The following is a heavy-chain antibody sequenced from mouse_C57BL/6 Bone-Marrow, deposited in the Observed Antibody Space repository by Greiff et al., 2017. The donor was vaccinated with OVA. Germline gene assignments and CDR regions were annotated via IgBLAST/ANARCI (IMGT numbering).Heavy chain of an antibody. D-gene: IGHD3-2*02. CDR2: LNPGSGGT. CDR3: ARTAQATWDY. Sequence: QVQLQQSGAELVRPGTSVKVSCKASGYAFTNYLIEWVKQRPGQGLEWIGVLNPGSGGTNYNEKFKGKATLTADNSSSTAYMQLSSLTSEDSAVYFCARTAQATWDYWGQGTTLTVSS. J-gene: IGHJ2*01. CDR1: GYAFTNYL. V-gene: IGHV1-54*01.